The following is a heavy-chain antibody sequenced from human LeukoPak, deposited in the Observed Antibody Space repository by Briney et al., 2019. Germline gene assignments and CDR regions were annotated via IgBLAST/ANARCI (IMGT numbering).Heavy chain of an antibody. D-gene: IGHD5-18*01. CDR3: ARDPGYDYGYDY. CDR1: GFTVSDNY. CDR2: IYSGGST. J-gene: IGHJ4*02. Sequence: GRSLRLSCAASGFTVSDNYMSWVRQAPGKGLEWVSVIYSGGSTYYADSVKGRFTISRDNSKNTLYLQMNSLRAEDTAVYYCARDPGYDYGYDYWGQGTLVTVSS. V-gene: IGHV3-53*01.